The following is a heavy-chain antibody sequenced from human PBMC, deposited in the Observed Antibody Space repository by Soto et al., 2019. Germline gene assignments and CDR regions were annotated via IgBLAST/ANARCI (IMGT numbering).Heavy chain of an antibody. CDR3: AKDGYTSSWLWTQVPLPPGDH. V-gene: IGHV3-30*18. J-gene: IGHJ4*02. CDR1: GFTFSNYG. Sequence: ESGGGVVQPGRSLRLSCAASGFTFSNYGMHWVRQAPGKGLEWVAVTSYDGSNEYYADSVKGRFTISRDNSKNTVYLQMNSLRAEDTAVYYCAKDGYTSSWLWTQVPLPPGDHWGQGTLVTVSS. D-gene: IGHD6-13*01. CDR2: TSYDGSNE.